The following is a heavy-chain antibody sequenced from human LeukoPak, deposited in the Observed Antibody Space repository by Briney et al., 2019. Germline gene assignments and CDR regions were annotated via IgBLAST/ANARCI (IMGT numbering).Heavy chain of an antibody. CDR2: TRNKANSYTT. Sequence: QSGGSLRLSCAASGFTFSDHYMDWVRQAPGKGLEWVGRTRNKANSYTTEYAASVKGRFTISRDDSKNSLYLQMNSLKTEDTAVYYCASAYYDSSGYVFDYWGQGTLVTVSS. CDR3: ASAYYDSSGYVFDY. V-gene: IGHV3-72*01. CDR1: GFTFSDHY. D-gene: IGHD3-22*01. J-gene: IGHJ4*02.